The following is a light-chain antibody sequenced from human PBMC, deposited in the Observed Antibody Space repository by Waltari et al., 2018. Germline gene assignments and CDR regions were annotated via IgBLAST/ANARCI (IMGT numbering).Light chain of an antibody. CDR2: WAS. J-gene: IGKJ2*01. Sequence: IVMTQSPYSLAVSLGDRATINCLSSQSVFWNSNKNNYLAWYQHKPGQPPKLLFYWASTREYGVPDRFSGSGSGREFTLTISSLQSEDFAVYYCQQYNTWPPYTFGQGTKLEIK. CDR1: QSVFWNSNKNNY. CDR3: QQYNTWPPYT. V-gene: IGKV4-1*01.